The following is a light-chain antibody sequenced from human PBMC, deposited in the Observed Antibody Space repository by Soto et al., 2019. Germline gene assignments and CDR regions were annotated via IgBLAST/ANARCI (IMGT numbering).Light chain of an antibody. Sequence: QSVLTQPPSASGTPGQRVTISCSGSSSNIGSNTVNWYQQLPGTAPKLLIYSNNQRPSGVSDRFSGSKSGTSASLAISGLQSEDEADYYCGAWDDSLNGWVFGGGTKVTVL. V-gene: IGLV1-44*01. CDR3: GAWDDSLNGWV. J-gene: IGLJ3*02. CDR2: SNN. CDR1: SSNIGSNT.